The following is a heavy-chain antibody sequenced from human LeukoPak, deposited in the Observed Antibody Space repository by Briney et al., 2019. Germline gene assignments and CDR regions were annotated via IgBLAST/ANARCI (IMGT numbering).Heavy chain of an antibody. CDR3: ARRYIVVVPAADEYYYYYYMDA. J-gene: IGHJ6*03. Sequence: ASVKVSCKASGYTFTSYGISWVRQAPGQGLEWMGWISAYNGNTNYAQKLQGRVTMTTDTSTSTAYMELRSLRSDDTAVYYCARRYIVVVPAADEYYYYYYMDAWGKGTTVTVSS. CDR2: ISAYNGNT. D-gene: IGHD2-2*01. CDR1: GYTFTSYG. V-gene: IGHV1-18*01.